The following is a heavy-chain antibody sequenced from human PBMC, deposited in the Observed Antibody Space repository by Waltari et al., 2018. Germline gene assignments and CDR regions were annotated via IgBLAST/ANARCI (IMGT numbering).Heavy chain of an antibody. CDR3: ARPVGATSYYFDY. V-gene: IGHV3-30-3*01. J-gene: IGHJ4*02. Sequence: QVQLVESGGGVVQPGRSLRLSCAASGFTFSSSAMHWVRQAPGKGLEWVAVISYDGSNKYYADSVKGRFTISRDNSKNTLYLQMNSLRAEDTAVYYCARPVGATSYYFDYWGQGTLVTVSS. D-gene: IGHD1-26*01. CDR2: ISYDGSNK. CDR1: GFTFSSSA.